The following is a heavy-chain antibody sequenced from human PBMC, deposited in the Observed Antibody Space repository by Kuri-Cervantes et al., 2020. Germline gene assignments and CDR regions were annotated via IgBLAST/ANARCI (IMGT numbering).Heavy chain of an antibody. CDR2: ISYDGSNK. CDR3: ARVSHPNPPYYYYGMDV. J-gene: IGHJ6*02. Sequence: GESLKISCAASGFTFSSYAMHWVRQAPGKGLEWVAVISYDGSNKYYADSVKGRFTISRDNSKNTLYLQMNSLRAEDTAVYYCARVSHPNPPYYYYGMDVWGQGTTVTVSS. V-gene: IGHV3-30-3*01. CDR1: GFTFSSYA.